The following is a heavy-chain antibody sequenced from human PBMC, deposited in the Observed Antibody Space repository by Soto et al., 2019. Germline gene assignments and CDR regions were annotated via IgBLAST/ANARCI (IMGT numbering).Heavy chain of an antibody. Sequence: QITLKESGPTLVKPTQTLTLTCNFSGFSLSTSGESVSWIRQPPGKALEWLALIYWDDDKRYSPSLKSRLTITKDTSKNHVVLTMTNMDPVDTGTYYFAHRGGGSEFLHYSLDAWGQGTTVTVSS. CDR3: AHRGGGSEFLHYSLDA. CDR2: IYWDDDK. D-gene: IGHD3-10*01. V-gene: IGHV2-5*02. CDR1: GFSLSTSGES. J-gene: IGHJ6*02.